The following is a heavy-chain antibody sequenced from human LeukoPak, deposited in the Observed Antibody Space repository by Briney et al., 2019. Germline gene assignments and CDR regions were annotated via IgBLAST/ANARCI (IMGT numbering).Heavy chain of an antibody. CDR3: AREGIAAAGTGGDY. J-gene: IGHJ4*02. V-gene: IGHV3-21*01. CDR2: ISSSSSYI. Sequence: PGGSLRLSCAASGFTFSSYSMNWVRQAPGKGLEWVSSISSSSSYIYYADSVKGRFTIFRDNAKNSLYLQMNSLRAEDTAVYYCAREGIAAAGTGGDYWGQGTLVTVSS. CDR1: GFTFSSYS. D-gene: IGHD6-13*01.